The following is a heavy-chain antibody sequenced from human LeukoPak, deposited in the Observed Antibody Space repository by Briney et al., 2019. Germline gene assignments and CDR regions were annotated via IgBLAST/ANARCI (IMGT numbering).Heavy chain of an antibody. J-gene: IGHJ4*02. D-gene: IGHD1-14*01. V-gene: IGHV3-74*01. CDR1: GFTLSSHL. Sequence: GGSLRLSCAASGFTLSSHLMHWVRQAQGTGLVWVSSVKSDGTATNYADSVKGRFTISRDNAKNTLYLQMNSLRVEDTAVYYCVRKFATGDWGQGTLVTVSS. CDR2: VKSDGTAT. CDR3: VRKFATGD.